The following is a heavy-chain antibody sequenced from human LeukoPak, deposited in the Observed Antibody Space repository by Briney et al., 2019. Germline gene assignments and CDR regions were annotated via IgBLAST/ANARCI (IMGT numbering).Heavy chain of an antibody. D-gene: IGHD3-22*01. J-gene: IGHJ5*02. V-gene: IGHV1-46*01. Sequence: ASVKVSCKASGYTFTSYYMHWVRQAPGQGLEWMGIINPSGGSTSYAQKFLGRVTMTRDTSTSTVYTELSSLRSEDTAVYYCAREGGDTMIVVGQNWFDPWGQGTLVTVSS. CDR3: AREGGDTMIVVGQNWFDP. CDR1: GYTFTSYY. CDR2: INPSGGST.